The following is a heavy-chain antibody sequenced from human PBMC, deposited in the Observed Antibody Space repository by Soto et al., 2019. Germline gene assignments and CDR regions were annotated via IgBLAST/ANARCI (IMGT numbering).Heavy chain of an antibody. CDR2: ISSNGGST. V-gene: IGHV3-64*01. CDR3: ASEGYCSSTSCYSFDY. D-gene: IGHD2-2*01. CDR1: GFTFSSYA. J-gene: IGHJ4*02. Sequence: EVQLVESGGGLVQPGGSLRLSFAASGFTFSSYAMHWVRQAPGKGLEYVSAISSNGGSTYYANSVKGRFTISRDNSKNTLYLQMGSLRAEDMAVYYCASEGYCSSTSCYSFDYWGQGTLVTVSS.